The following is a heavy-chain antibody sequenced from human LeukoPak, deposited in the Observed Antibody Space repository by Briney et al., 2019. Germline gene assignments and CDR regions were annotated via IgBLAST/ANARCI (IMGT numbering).Heavy chain of an antibody. CDR3: AIGGDSSGFHYDAFDI. Sequence: ASVKVSCKASVYTFTGYYMHWVRQAPGQGLEWMGWINPNSGGTNYAQKFQGRVTMTRDTSISTAYMELSRLRSDDTAVYYCAIGGDSSGFHYDAFDIWGQGTMVTVSS. CDR2: INPNSGGT. J-gene: IGHJ3*02. D-gene: IGHD3-22*01. V-gene: IGHV1-2*02. CDR1: VYTFTGYY.